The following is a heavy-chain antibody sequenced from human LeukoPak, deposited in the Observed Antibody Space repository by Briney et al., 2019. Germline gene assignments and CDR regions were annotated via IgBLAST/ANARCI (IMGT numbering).Heavy chain of an antibody. V-gene: IGHV4-31*03. CDR1: GGSISSGGYY. CDR3: AREGTTYYYGSGTPGFDY. D-gene: IGHD3-10*01. Sequence: SQTLSLTCTVSGGSISSGGYYWSWIRRHPGKGLEWIGYIYYSGSTYYNPSLKSRVTISVDTSKNQFSLKLSSVTAADTAVYYCAREGTTYYYGSGTPGFDYWGQGTLVTVSS. J-gene: IGHJ4*02. CDR2: IYYSGST.